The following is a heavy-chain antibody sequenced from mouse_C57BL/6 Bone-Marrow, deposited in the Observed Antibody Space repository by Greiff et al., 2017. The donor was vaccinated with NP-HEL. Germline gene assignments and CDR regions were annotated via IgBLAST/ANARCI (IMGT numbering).Heavy chain of an antibody. D-gene: IGHD1-1*01. J-gene: IGHJ2*01. CDR2: IDPSDSYT. CDR3: ARWETTVQD. CDR1: GYTFTSYW. Sequence: QVQLQQPGAELVRPGTSVKLSCKASGYTFTSYWMHWVKQRPGQGLEWIGVIDPSDSYTNYNQKFKGKATLTVDTSSSTAYMQLSSLTSEDSAVYYCARWETTVQDWGQGTTLTDSS. V-gene: IGHV1-59*01.